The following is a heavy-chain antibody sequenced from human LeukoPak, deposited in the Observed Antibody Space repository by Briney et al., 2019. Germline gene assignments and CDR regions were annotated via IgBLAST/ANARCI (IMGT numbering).Heavy chain of an antibody. D-gene: IGHD6-25*01. V-gene: IGHV6-1*01. Sequence: SQTLSLTCAISGDSVSRDGAAWTWIRQSPSRGLEWLGRTYYRSKWHNEYAVSVRGRMAISPDTSKNQFSLHLSSVTPEDTAVYFCARDTLAAADSWRQGALVTVSS. J-gene: IGHJ4*02. CDR1: GDSVSRDGAA. CDR3: ARDTLAAADS. CDR2: TYYRSKWHN.